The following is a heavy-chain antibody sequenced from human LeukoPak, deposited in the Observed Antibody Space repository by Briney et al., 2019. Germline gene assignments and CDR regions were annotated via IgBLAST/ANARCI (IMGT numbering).Heavy chain of an antibody. J-gene: IGHJ4*02. Sequence: GGSLRLPCAASGFKFDGFGMHWVRQAPGKGLEWVSLISDDGSKTYYADSVKGRFTISRDSSKNSLFLQMSSLSAEDTALYYCTKDGAFKWNDGGFFGSWGQGTLVIVSS. CDR3: TKDGAFKWNDGGFFGS. D-gene: IGHD1-20*01. CDR1: GFKFDGFG. V-gene: IGHV3-43*02. CDR2: ISDDGSKT.